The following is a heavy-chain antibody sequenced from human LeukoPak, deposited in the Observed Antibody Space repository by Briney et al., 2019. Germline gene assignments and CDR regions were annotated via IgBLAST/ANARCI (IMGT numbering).Heavy chain of an antibody. J-gene: IGHJ4*02. V-gene: IGHV3-23*01. CDR3: AKTAGGYFDY. D-gene: IGHD3-16*01. Sequence: GGSLRLSCAASVFTFTGYAMSWVRQAPGKGLEWVSAISGSGGSTYYADSVKGRFTISRDNSKNTLYLQMNSLRAADTAVYYCAKTAGGYFDYWGQGTLVTVSS. CDR1: VFTFTGYA. CDR2: ISGSGGST.